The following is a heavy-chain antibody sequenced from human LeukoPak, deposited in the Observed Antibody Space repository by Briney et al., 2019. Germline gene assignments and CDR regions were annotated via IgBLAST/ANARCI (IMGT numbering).Heavy chain of an antibody. CDR2: ISAYNSNT. CDR1: GYTFTSYG. V-gene: IGHV1-18*01. Sequence: GASVKVSCKASGYTFTSYGISWVRQAPGQGLEWMGWISAYNSNTNYAQKKLQGRVTMTTDTSTSTAYMELRSLRSDDTAVYYCARDFPLGYNWNAGGYWGQGTLVTVSS. D-gene: IGHD1-20*01. J-gene: IGHJ4*02. CDR3: ARDFPLGYNWNAGGY.